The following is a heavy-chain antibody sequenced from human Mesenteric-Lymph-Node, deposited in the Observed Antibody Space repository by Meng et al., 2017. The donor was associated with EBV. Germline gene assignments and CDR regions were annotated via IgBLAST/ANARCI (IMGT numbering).Heavy chain of an antibody. CDR1: GYTFPHNF. Sequence: QVLLVQSGAEVKKPXXSLKVXCKTSGYTFPHNFIHWVRQAPGQGLEWMGWLNPNTGDAKYAQKFQGRVTMSGDTSISEAYMEVRSLRSDDTAVYYCARTTLDCTSGVCYGDWGQGTLVTVSS. CDR2: LNPNTGDA. J-gene: IGHJ4*02. D-gene: IGHD2-8*01. CDR3: ARTTLDCTSGVCYGD. V-gene: IGHV1-2*02.